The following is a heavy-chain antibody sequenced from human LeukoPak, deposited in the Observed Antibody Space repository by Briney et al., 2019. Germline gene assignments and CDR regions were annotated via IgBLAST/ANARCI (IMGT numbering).Heavy chain of an antibody. CDR3: ARGYCSSTSCYKFDY. V-gene: IGHV4-59*01. J-gene: IGHJ4*02. CDR1: GGSISSYY. D-gene: IGHD2-2*01. CDR2: IYYSGST. Sequence: PSETLSLTCTVSGGSISSYYWSWIRQPPGKGLEWIGYIYYSGSTNYNPSLKSRVTISVDTSKNQFSLKLGSVTAEDTAVYYCARGYCSSTSCYKFDYWGQGTLVTVSS.